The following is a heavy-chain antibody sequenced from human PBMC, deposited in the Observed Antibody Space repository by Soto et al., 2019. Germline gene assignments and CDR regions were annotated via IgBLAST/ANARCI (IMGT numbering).Heavy chain of an antibody. CDR2: VSGYNGNT. V-gene: IGHV1-18*01. J-gene: IGHJ6*02. CDR1: GYTFTTSG. CDR3: ARAGELPYYYYGMDV. D-gene: IGHD1-7*01. Sequence: QVQLVQSGGEVKKPGASVKVSCKASGYTFTTSGVSWVRQAPGQGLEWMGWVSGYNGNTKYEEKFNDRVNMTTDTSTSTAYLELRSLTTDDTAVYYCARAGELPYYYYGMDVWGQGTTVIVSS.